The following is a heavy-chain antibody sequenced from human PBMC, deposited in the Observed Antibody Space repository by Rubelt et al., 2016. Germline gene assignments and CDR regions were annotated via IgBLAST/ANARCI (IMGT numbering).Heavy chain of an antibody. Sequence: VQHGGSLRLSCAASGFTFSSYAMHWVRQAPGKGLEWVAVISYDGSNKYYADSVKGRFTISRDNSKNTLYLQMNSLRAEDTAVYYCARDRGYSNRFFYYYGMDVWGQGTTVTVSS. CDR2: ISYDGSNK. V-gene: IGHV3-30*04. CDR1: GFTFSSYA. J-gene: IGHJ6*02. D-gene: IGHD4-11*01. CDR3: ARDRGYSNRFFYYYGMDV.